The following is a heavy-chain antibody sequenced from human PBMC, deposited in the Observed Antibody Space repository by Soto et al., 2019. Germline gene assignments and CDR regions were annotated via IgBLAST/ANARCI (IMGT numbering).Heavy chain of an antibody. V-gene: IGHV1-24*01. D-gene: IGHD5-12*01. CDR2: FDPEDGET. J-gene: IGHJ4*02. CDR3: ATFVIVATISHFYY. CDR1: GYTLTELS. Sequence: QVQLVQSGAEVKKPGASVKVSCKVSGYTLTELSMHWVRQAPGKGLEWMGGFDPEDGETNYAQKFQGRVTMTEDTSTDTAYMELSSMRSEDTAVYYCATFVIVATISHFYYCGQGTLVTVSS.